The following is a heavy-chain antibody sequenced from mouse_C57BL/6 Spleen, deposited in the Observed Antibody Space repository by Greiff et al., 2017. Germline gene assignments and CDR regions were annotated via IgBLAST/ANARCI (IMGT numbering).Heavy chain of an antibody. CDR1: GYTFTSYW. J-gene: IGHJ4*01. Sequence: VQLQQPGAELVRPGSSVKLSCKASGYTFTSYWMHWVKQRPIQGLEWIGNIDPSDSETHYNQKFKDKATLTVDKSSSTAYMQLSSLTSEDSAVYYCARQGSFSGAMDYWGQGTSVTVSS. V-gene: IGHV1-52*01. CDR2: IDPSDSET. D-gene: IGHD3-1*01. CDR3: ARQGSFSGAMDY.